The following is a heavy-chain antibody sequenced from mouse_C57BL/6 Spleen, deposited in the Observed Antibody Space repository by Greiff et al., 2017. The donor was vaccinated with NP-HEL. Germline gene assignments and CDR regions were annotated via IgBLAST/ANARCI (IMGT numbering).Heavy chain of an antibody. Sequence: VKLQQPGAELVKPGASVKLSCKASGYTFTSYWMHWVKQRPGQGLEWIGMIHPNSGSTNYNEKFKSKATLTVDKSSITAYMQLSILTSEDSAVYYCARDGYYPWFAYWGQGTLVTVSA. V-gene: IGHV1-64*01. D-gene: IGHD2-3*01. CDR2: IHPNSGST. J-gene: IGHJ3*01. CDR3: ARDGYYPWFAY. CDR1: GYTFTSYW.